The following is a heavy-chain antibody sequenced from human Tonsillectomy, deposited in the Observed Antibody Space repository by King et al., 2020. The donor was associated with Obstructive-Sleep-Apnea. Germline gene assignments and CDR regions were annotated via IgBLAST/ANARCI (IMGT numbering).Heavy chain of an antibody. CDR3: ARDRSSDFDY. Sequence: VQLVESGGGVVQPGRSLRLSCAASGFTFSTYAMHWVRQAPGKWLEWVAVMSYDGSSKYYADSGKGRFTISSDNSKNTLYLQMNSLRAEDTAVYYCARDRSSDFDYWGQGTLVTVSS. D-gene: IGHD6-6*01. CDR1: GFTFSTYA. V-gene: IGHV3-30*04. CDR2: MSYDGSSK. J-gene: IGHJ4*02.